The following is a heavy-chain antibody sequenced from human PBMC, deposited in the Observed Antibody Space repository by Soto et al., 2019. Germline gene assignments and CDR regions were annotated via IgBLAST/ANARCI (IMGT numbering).Heavy chain of an antibody. CDR1: GGTFSSYA. D-gene: IGHD6-6*01. CDR2: IIPIFGTA. V-gene: IGHV1-69*01. CDR3: ARARGGQLARFYWYFDL. Sequence: QVQLVQSGAEVKKPGSSVKVSCKASGGTFSSYAISWVRQAPGQGLEWMGGIIPIFGTANYAQKFQGRVTMTADESTSTAYMELSSLRSEDTAVYYCARARGGQLARFYWYFDLWDRGTLVTVSS. J-gene: IGHJ2*01.